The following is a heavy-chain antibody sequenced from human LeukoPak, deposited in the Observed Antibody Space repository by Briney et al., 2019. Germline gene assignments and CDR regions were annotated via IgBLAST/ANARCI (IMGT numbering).Heavy chain of an antibody. CDR1: GFTFSAYA. CDR2: IKEDGSIE. CDR3: VSQQVAPP. J-gene: IGHJ5*02. D-gene: IGHD5-12*01. Sequence: GGSLRLSCAASGFTFSAYALTWVRQAPGKGLEWVANIKEDGSIEDYVDSVKGRFTVYRDNAKNSLYLEMNSLRVEDTAVYYCVSQQVAPPWGQGTLVIVSS. V-gene: IGHV3-7*01.